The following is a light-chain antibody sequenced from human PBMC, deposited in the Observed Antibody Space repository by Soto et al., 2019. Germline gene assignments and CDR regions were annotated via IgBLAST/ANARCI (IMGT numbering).Light chain of an antibody. V-gene: IGKV3-20*01. CDR3: QQYGSSPPIT. J-gene: IGKJ5*01. CDR1: QSVSSSY. CDR2: GAS. Sequence: EIVLTQSPGTLSLSPGERATLSCRASQSVSSSYLAWYQQKPGQAPRLLTYGASSRATGIPDRFSGSESGTDFTLTISRLEPQDFAVYYCQQYGSSPPITFGQGTRLEIK.